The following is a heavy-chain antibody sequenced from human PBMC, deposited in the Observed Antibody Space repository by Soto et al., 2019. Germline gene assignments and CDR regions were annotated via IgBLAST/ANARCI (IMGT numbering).Heavy chain of an antibody. CDR2: IYYSGST. CDR1: GGSISSSSYY. CDR3: ARHKGGRVPAAYFEY. Sequence: SETLSLTCTVSGGSISSSSYYWGWIRQPPGKGLEWIGSIYYSGSTYYNPSLKSRVTISVDTSKNQFSLKLSSVTAADTAVYYCARHKGGRVPAAYFEYWGQGTLLTVSS. D-gene: IGHD2-2*01. V-gene: IGHV4-39*01. J-gene: IGHJ4*02.